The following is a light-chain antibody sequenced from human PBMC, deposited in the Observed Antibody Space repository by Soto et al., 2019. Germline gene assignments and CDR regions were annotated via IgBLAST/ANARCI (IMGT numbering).Light chain of an antibody. J-gene: IGKJ3*01. CDR3: QQYNNWPFT. CDR1: QSISSN. Sequence: IVMTQSPATLSVSPGERATLSCRASQSISSNLAWYQQKPGQAPRLLSYGASTRATGIPATFSGSGSGTEFTLTISSLQSEDFAVYYFQQYNNWPFTFGPGTKVDIK. V-gene: IGKV3-15*01. CDR2: GAS.